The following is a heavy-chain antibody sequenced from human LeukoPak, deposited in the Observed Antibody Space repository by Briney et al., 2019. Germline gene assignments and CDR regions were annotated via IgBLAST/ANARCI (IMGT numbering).Heavy chain of an antibody. CDR3: ANYYDSSGYYLT. CDR1: GDSISSYY. D-gene: IGHD3-22*01. J-gene: IGHJ4*02. V-gene: IGHV4-59*08. Sequence: PSETLSLTCTVSGDSISSYYWSWIRQPPGKGLEWIGYVHYTGSTNDNPSLKSRATISLDTSKNQISLKLSSVTAADTAVYYCANYYDSSGYYLTWGQGILVTVSS. CDR2: VHYTGST.